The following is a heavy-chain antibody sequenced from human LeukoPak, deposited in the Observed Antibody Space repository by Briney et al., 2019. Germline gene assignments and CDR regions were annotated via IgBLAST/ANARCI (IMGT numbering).Heavy chain of an antibody. CDR2: ISGSGGST. D-gene: IGHD3-10*01. V-gene: IGHV3-23*01. CDR1: GFTFSSYA. J-gene: IGHJ4*02. Sequence: PGGSLRLSCAASGFTFSSYAMSWVRQAPGKGLEWVSAISGSGGSTYYADSVKGRFTISRDNSKNTLYLQMNSLRAEDTAVYYCAKFYGSGSISKYYFDYWGQGTLVTVSS. CDR3: AKFYGSGSISKYYFDY.